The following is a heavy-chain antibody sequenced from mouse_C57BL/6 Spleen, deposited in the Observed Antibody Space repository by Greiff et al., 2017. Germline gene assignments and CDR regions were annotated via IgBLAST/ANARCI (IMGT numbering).Heavy chain of an antibody. CDR1: GFTFSSYT. V-gene: IGHV5-9*04. CDR2: ISGGGGNT. D-gene: IGHD4-1*01. Sequence: EVQLVESGGGLVKPGGSLKLSCAASGFTFSSYTMSWVRQTPEKRLEWVATISGGGGNTYYPDSVKGRFTISRDNAKNTLYLQMSSLRSEDTAVYYCARRLGPYYFDYWGQGTSLTVSS. CDR3: ARRLGPYYFDY. J-gene: IGHJ2*02.